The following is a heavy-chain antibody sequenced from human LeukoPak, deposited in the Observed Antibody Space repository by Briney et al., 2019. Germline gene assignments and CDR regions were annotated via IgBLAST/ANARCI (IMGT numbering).Heavy chain of an antibody. Sequence: ASVKVSCKASGYTFTSYDINWVRQATGQGLEWMGWMNPNSGNTGYAQKFQGRVTITRNTSISTAYMELSSLRSEDTAVYYCARWAPDIVVVPAAGVGFDIWGQGTMVTVSS. D-gene: IGHD2-2*01. CDR3: ARWAPDIVVVPAAGVGFDI. CDR2: MNPNSGNT. CDR1: GYTFTSYD. J-gene: IGHJ3*02. V-gene: IGHV1-8*03.